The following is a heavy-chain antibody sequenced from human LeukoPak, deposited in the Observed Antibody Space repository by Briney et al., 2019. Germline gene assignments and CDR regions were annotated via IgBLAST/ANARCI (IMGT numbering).Heavy chain of an antibody. J-gene: IGHJ5*02. CDR2: INPNSGGT. CDR3: ARVWGYGSGSYYRLAWFDP. Sequence: ASVKVSCKASGYTFTGYYMHWVRQAPGQGLEWMGWINPNSGGTNYAQKFQGRVTMTRDTSISTAYTELSRLRSDDTAVYYCARVWGYGSGSYYRLAWFDPWGQGTLVTVSS. V-gene: IGHV1-2*02. CDR1: GYTFTGYY. D-gene: IGHD3-10*01.